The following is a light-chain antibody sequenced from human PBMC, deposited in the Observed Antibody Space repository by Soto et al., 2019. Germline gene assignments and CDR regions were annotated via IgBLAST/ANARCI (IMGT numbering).Light chain of an antibody. Sequence: DIKMTQSPSSLCASVGDRVTITCQATQDINIYLNCYQQKPGTAPNLVIYDASNLEIGVPSRFRGSGSGTHFTFTISSLQTDDIGTYYCQQYHILPITFGRGTRLE. CDR1: QDINIY. CDR2: DAS. V-gene: IGKV1-33*01. CDR3: QQYHILPIT. J-gene: IGKJ5*01.